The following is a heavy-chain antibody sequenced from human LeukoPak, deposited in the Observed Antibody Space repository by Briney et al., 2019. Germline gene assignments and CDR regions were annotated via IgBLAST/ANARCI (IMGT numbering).Heavy chain of an antibody. J-gene: IGHJ4*02. CDR2: IWYDGSNK. Sequence: GGSLRLSCAASGFTFSSYGMHWVRQAPGKGLEWVAVIWYDGSNKYYADSVKGRFTFSRDNSKNTLYLQMNSLRAEDTAVYYCAREGSDDGSYYFDYWGQGTLVTVSS. CDR3: AREGSDDGSYYFDY. D-gene: IGHD3-10*01. CDR1: GFTFSSYG. V-gene: IGHV3-33*01.